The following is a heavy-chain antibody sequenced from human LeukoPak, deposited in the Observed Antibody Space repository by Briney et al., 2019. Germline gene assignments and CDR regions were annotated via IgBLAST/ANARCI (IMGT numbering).Heavy chain of an antibody. CDR3: TRRRWDSSSRDYFYYGMDV. V-gene: IGHV3-73*01. J-gene: IGHJ6*02. Sequence: PGGSLRLSCAASGFIFSDSAIHWVRQASGKGLEWVGRIRGKTNTYATAYAASVKGRFTISRDDSKNTAYLQMNSLKTEDTAVYYCTRRRWDSSSRDYFYYGMDVWGQGTTVTVSS. CDR1: GFIFSDSA. CDR2: IRGKTNTYAT. D-gene: IGHD6-6*01.